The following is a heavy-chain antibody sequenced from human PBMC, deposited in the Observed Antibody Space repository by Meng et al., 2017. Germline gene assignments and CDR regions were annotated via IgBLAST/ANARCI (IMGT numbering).Heavy chain of an antibody. CDR2: IYHSGST. CDR1: GGYISSSNC. J-gene: IGHJ4*02. D-gene: IGHD3-3*01. V-gene: IGHV4-4*02. Sequence: QVQLHDPGPELVTPSGSLSLTAAVSGGYISSSNCGSCVRQPPGKGLEWMGEIYHSGSTNYNPSLKSRVTISVDTSKNQFSLKLSSVTAADTAVYYCAREAIFGVAPGALDYWGQGTLVTVSS. CDR3: AREAIFGVAPGALDY.